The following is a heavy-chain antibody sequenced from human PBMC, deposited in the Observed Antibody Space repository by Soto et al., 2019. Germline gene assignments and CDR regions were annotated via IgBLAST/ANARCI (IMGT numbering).Heavy chain of an antibody. Sequence: PSETLSLTCAVSGGSISSSNWWSWVRQPPGKGLEWIGEIYHGGSTNYNPSLKSRVTISVDKSKNQFSLKLSSVTAADTAVYYCARRPAAGVYYYYGMDVWGQGTTVTVSS. CDR2: IYHGGST. D-gene: IGHD6-13*01. J-gene: IGHJ6*02. CDR1: GGSISSSNW. V-gene: IGHV4-4*02. CDR3: ARRPAAGVYYYYGMDV.